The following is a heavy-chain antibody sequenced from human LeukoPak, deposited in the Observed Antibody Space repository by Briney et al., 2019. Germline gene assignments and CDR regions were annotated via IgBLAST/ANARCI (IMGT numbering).Heavy chain of an antibody. Sequence: SETLSLTCTVSGGSISSSSYYWVWIRQPPGKGLEWIGSIYYSGSTYYNPSLKSRVTISVDTSKNQFSLKLSSVTAADTAVYYCARPYGAAGLDWGQGTLVTVSS. CDR2: IYYSGST. J-gene: IGHJ4*02. D-gene: IGHD4-17*01. V-gene: IGHV4-39*01. CDR1: GGSISSSSYY. CDR3: ARPYGAAGLD.